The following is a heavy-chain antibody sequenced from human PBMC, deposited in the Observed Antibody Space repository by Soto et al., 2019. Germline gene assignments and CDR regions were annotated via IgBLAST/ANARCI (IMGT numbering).Heavy chain of an antibody. J-gene: IGHJ4*02. Sequence: PGESLKISCQGSGYPYTNYWITWVRQMPGKGLEWMGRIDPSDSYTNYSPSFQGHVTISADKSITTAYLRWSSLRASDTAMYYCSRHRAAIRSAFDCRGPGPRGTLSS. D-gene: IGHD6-13*01. V-gene: IGHV5-10-1*01. CDR2: IDPSDSYT. CDR3: SRHRAAIRSAFDC. CDR1: GYPYTNYW.